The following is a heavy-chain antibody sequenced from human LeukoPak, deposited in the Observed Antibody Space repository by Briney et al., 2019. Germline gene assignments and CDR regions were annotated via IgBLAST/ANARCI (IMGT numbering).Heavy chain of an antibody. CDR2: FDPEDGET. D-gene: IGHD6-13*01. V-gene: IGHV1-24*01. Sequence: ASVKVCCKVSGYTLTESSMHWVRPAPGKGLEWMGGFDPEDGETIYAQKFQGRVTMTEDTSTDTAYMELSSLRSEDTAVYYCATAAAGKYYFDYWGQGTLVTVSS. J-gene: IGHJ4*02. CDR3: ATAAAGKYYFDY. CDR1: GYTLTESS.